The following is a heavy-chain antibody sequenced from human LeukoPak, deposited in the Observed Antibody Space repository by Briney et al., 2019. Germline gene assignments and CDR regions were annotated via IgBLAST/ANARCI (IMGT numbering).Heavy chain of an antibody. CDR1: GGSFSGYY. J-gene: IGHJ4*02. CDR3: ARGRVRRYFDSYYFDY. Sequence: PSETLSLTCAVYGGSFSGYYWSWIRQPPGKGLEWIGEINHSGSTNYNPSLKSRVTISVDTSKNQFSLKLSSVTAADTAVYYCARGRVRRYFDSYYFDYWGQGTLVTVS. V-gene: IGHV4-34*01. CDR2: INHSGST. D-gene: IGHD3-9*01.